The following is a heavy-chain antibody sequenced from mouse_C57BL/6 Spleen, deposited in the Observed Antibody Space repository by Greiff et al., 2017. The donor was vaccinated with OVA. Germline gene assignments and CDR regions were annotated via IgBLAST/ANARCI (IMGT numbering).Heavy chain of an antibody. D-gene: IGHD2-3*01. Sequence: EVKLVESGGGLVQPGGSLKLSCAASGFTFSDYGMAWVRQAPRKGPEWVAFISNLAYSIYYADTVTGRFTIARENAKNTLYLEMSSLRSEDTAMYYCARVTTPRYFDVWGTGTTVTVSS. CDR1: GFTFSDYG. V-gene: IGHV5-15*01. CDR2: ISNLAYSI. CDR3: ARVTTPRYFDV. J-gene: IGHJ1*03.